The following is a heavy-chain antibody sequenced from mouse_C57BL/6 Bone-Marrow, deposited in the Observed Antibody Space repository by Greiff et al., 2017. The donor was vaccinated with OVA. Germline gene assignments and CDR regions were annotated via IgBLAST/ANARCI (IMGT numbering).Heavy chain of an antibody. CDR2: SRNKANDYKT. CDR1: GFTFSDFY. Sequence: EVKLMESGGGLVQSGRSLRLSCATSGFTFSDFYMEWVRQAQGKGLGGIAASRNKANDYKTEYSASVTCRFIVFSDTSQSILYLQMNALSAEDTAIYYCARDGDYDERFAYWGQGTLVTVSA. D-gene: IGHD2-4*01. CDR3: ARDGDYDERFAY. J-gene: IGHJ3*01. V-gene: IGHV7-1*01.